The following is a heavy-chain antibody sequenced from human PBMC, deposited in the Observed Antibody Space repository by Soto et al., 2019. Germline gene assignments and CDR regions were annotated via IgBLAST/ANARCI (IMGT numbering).Heavy chain of an antibody. V-gene: IGHV1-69*06. CDR3: ARDGNYYDSSGYYYMDY. D-gene: IGHD3-22*01. Sequence: QVQLVQSGAEVKKPGSSVKVSCKASGGTFSSYAISWVRQAPGQGLEWMGGIIPIFGTANYAQKFQGRVTITADKSTSTADMELSSLRSEDTAVYYCARDGNYYDSSGYYYMDYWGQGALVTVSS. CDR2: IIPIFGTA. CDR1: GGTFSSYA. J-gene: IGHJ4*02.